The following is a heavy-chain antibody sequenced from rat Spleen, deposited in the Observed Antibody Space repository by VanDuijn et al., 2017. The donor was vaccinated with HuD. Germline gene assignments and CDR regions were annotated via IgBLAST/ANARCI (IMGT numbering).Heavy chain of an antibody. CDR1: GFSLSNYG. D-gene: IGHD1-11*01. CDR3: TRSYGGYTQHWFPY. Sequence: QVQLKESGPGLVQPSQTLSLTCTVSGFSLSNYGVLWVRQPPGKGLEWMGRMKYNGDTSYSSALKSRLTISRDTSKSQLFLKMNSLQTDDTAIFFCTRSYGGYTQHWFPYWGQGTLVTVSS. CDR2: MKYNGDT. V-gene: IGHV2S30*01. J-gene: IGHJ3*01.